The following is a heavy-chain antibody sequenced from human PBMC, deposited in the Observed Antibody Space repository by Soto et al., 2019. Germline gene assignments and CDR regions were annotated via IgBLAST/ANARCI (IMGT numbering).Heavy chain of an antibody. Sequence: ASVKVSCKASGYPFTNYAMQWLRQAPGKRLEWMGWINAGNGNTKYSQKFQGRVTITRDTSANTAYMELSSLRSEDTAVYYCARQRSVVVTPWWFDPWGQGTLVTVSS. CDR3: ARQRSVVVTPWWFDP. CDR2: INAGNGNT. V-gene: IGHV1-3*01. D-gene: IGHD2-15*01. CDR1: GYPFTNYA. J-gene: IGHJ5*02.